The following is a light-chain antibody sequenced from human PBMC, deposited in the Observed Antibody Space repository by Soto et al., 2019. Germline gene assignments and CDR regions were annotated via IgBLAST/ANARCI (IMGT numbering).Light chain of an antibody. J-gene: IGLJ1*01. Sequence: QSALTQPASVSGSPGQSITISCTGTSSDVGGYNYVSWYQQHPGKAPKLMIYEVSNRPSGVSNRFSGSKSGNTASLTISGLQAEDEADYHCGSFTGGITPYVFGTGTKLTVL. CDR2: EVS. CDR1: SSDVGGYNY. V-gene: IGLV2-14*01. CDR3: GSFTGGITPYV.